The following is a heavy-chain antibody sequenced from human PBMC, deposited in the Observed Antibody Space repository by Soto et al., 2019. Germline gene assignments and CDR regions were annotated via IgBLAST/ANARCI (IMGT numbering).Heavy chain of an antibody. Sequence: PGGSLRLSCAASGFTFSSYAMSWVRQAPGKGLEWVSAISGSGGSTYYADSVKGRFTISRDNSKNTLYLQMNSLRAEDTAVYYCAKDLESASLRYFDWLLKEGFDYWGQGTLVTVSS. V-gene: IGHV3-23*01. CDR3: AKDLESASLRYFDWLLKEGFDY. J-gene: IGHJ4*02. CDR1: GFTFSSYA. CDR2: ISGSGGST. D-gene: IGHD3-9*01.